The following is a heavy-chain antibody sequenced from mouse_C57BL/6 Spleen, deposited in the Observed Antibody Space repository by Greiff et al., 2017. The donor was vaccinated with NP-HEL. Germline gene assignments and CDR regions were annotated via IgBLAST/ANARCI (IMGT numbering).Heavy chain of an antibody. J-gene: IGHJ1*03. CDR3: VTRYFDV. V-gene: IGHV1-82*01. Sequence: VQVVESGPELVKPGASVKISCKASGYAFSSSWMNWVKQRPGKGLEWIGRIYPGDGDTNYNGKFKGKATLTADKSSSTAYMQLSSLTSEDSAVYFCVTRYFDVWGTGTTVTVSS. CDR2: IYPGDGDT. CDR1: GYAFSSSW.